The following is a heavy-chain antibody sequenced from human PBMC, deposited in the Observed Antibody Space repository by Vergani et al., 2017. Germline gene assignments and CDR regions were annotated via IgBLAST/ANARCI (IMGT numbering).Heavy chain of an antibody. CDR1: GFTFSSYS. J-gene: IGHJ6*02. CDR2: ISSSSSYI. V-gene: IGHV3-21*01. CDR3: ARAYDSSGYWVYYYGIDV. D-gene: IGHD3-22*01. Sequence: EVQLVESGGGLVKPGGSLRLSCAASGFTFSSYSMNWVRQAPGKGLGWVSSISSSSSYIYYADSVKGRFTISRDNAKNSLYLQMNSLRAEDTAVYYCARAYDSSGYWVYYYGIDVWGQGTTVTVSS.